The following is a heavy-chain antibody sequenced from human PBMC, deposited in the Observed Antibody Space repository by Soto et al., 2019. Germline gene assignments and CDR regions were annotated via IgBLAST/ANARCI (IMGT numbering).Heavy chain of an antibody. D-gene: IGHD3-22*01. Sequence: GASVKVSCKASGYTFTIYGISWVRQAPGQGLEWMGWISAYNGDTNYAQKLQGRVTMTTDTSTSTAYMELRSLRSDDTAVYYCARGYYYDSSGYYPDYGMDVWGQGTTVTVSS. V-gene: IGHV1-18*01. CDR1: GYTFTIYG. CDR3: ARGYYYDSSGYYPDYGMDV. CDR2: ISAYNGDT. J-gene: IGHJ6*02.